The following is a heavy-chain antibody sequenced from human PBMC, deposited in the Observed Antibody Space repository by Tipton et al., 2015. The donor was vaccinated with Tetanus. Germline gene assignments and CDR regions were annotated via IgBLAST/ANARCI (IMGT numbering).Heavy chain of an antibody. V-gene: IGHV3-48*02. D-gene: IGHD2-21*01. CDR1: GFSFSNFG. J-gene: IGHJ5*01. CDR2: ISCSSTSI. CDR3: ARRGEARANWFDS. Sequence: SLRLSCAGSGFSFSNFGMNWVRQAPGKGLEWVSYISCSSTSIYYADSVKGRFAVSRDNAKNSLFQQMKTLRDDDAAIYYCARRGEARANWFDSWGQGTLVTVSS.